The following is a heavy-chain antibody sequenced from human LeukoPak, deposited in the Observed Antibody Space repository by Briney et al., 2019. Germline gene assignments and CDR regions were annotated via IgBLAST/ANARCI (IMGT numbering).Heavy chain of an antibody. CDR2: ISSSSSYI. D-gene: IGHD5-12*01. CDR1: GFTFSSYS. J-gene: IGHJ4*02. V-gene: IGHV3-21*01. CDR3: ARVRRGRGYSGYDYIDY. Sequence: GGSPRLSCAASGFTFSSYSMNWVRQAPGKGLEWVSSISSSSSYIYYADSVKGRFTISRDNAKNTLYLQMNSLRAEDTAVYYCARVRRGRGYSGYDYIDYWGQGTLVTVSS.